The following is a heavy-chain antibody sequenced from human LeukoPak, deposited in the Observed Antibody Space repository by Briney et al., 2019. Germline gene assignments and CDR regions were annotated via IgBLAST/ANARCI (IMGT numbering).Heavy chain of an antibody. D-gene: IGHD3-16*02. Sequence: SETLPLTCTVSGGSISSYYWSWIRQPPGKGLEWIGYIYYSGSTNYNPSLKSRVTISVDTSKNQFSLKLSSVTAADTAVYYCARGYDYVWGSYPLGYWGQGTLVTVSS. CDR2: IYYSGST. CDR1: GGSISSYY. J-gene: IGHJ4*02. CDR3: ARGYDYVWGSYPLGY. V-gene: IGHV4-59*01.